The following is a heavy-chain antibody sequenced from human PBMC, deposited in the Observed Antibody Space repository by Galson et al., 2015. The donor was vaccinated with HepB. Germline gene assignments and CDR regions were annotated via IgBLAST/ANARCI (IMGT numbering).Heavy chain of an antibody. CDR3: ARQNNWNEDFDY. Sequence: QSGAEVKKPGESLKISCKTSGYSFVNYWIAWVRQMPGKGPGFMGIIYPDDSDTKYSPSFEGHVVISVDKSINTAYLSWTSLKASDTATYFCARQNNWNEDFDYWGQGTLVTVSS. V-gene: IGHV5-51*01. D-gene: IGHD1-20*01. J-gene: IGHJ4*02. CDR1: GYSFVNYW. CDR2: IYPDDSDT.